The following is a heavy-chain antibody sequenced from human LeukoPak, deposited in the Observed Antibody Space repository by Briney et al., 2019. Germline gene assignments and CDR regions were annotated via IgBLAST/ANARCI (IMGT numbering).Heavy chain of an antibody. Sequence: ASVKVSCKASGYTFTGYYMHWVRQAPGQGLEWMGGINPNSGGQNYAQKFQGRVTITRHTTISTAYMELSRLRSDDTAVYYCARTYDYSNPFDYWGQGTLVTVSS. D-gene: IGHD4-11*01. J-gene: IGHJ4*02. CDR1: GYTFTGYY. CDR2: INPNSGGQ. V-gene: IGHV1-2*02. CDR3: ARTYDYSNPFDY.